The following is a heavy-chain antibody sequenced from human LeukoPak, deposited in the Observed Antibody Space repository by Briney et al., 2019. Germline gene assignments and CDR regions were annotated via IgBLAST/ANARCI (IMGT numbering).Heavy chain of an antibody. CDR1: GGSISSYY. D-gene: IGHD5-12*01. V-gene: IGHV4-4*07. J-gene: IGHJ4*02. CDR2: IYTSGST. Sequence: SETLSLTCTVSGGSISSYYWSWIRQPAGKGLDWIGRIYTSGSTNYNPSLKSRVTMSVDTSKNQFSLKLSSVTAADTAVYYCAREQVATISQPFDYWGQGTLVTVSS. CDR3: AREQVATISQPFDY.